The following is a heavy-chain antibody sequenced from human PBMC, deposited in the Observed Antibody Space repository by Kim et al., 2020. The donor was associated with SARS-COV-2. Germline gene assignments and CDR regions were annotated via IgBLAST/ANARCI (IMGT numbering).Heavy chain of an antibody. CDR1: GGSFSSYR. D-gene: IGHD6-19*01. Sequence: SKTLSLICTVSGGSFSSYRWSWIRQSAGKGLEWIGRIHASGSTNYNPSLKSRLTMSVDASQHQMSLKLSSVTAADTAMYYCARQVAGTDRRFDYWGQGILVTVSS. CDR2: IHASGST. V-gene: IGHV4-4*07. CDR3: ARQVAGTDRRFDY. J-gene: IGHJ4*02.